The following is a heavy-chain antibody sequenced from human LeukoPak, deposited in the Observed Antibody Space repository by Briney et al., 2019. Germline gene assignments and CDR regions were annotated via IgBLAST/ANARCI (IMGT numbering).Heavy chain of an antibody. CDR2: ISSSSSTI. V-gene: IGHV3-48*01. Sequence: GGSLRLSCAASGFTFSSYSMNWVRQAPGKGLAWASYISSSSSTIYYADSVKGRFTISRDNAKNSLCLQMNSLRAEDTDVYYCARDGATCLFPLESLSDNWFDRLLRGTLVSDSS. CDR3: ARDGATCLFPLESLSDNWFDR. CDR1: GFTFSSYS. D-gene: IGHD3-3*01. J-gene: IGHJ5*02.